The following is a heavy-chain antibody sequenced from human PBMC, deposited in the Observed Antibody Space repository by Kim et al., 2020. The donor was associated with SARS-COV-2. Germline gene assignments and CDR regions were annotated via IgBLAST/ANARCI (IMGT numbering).Heavy chain of an antibody. V-gene: IGHV3-15*01. J-gene: IGHJ5*02. CDR1: GFTFSNAW. D-gene: IGHD3-22*01. Sequence: GGSLRLSCAASGFTFSNAWMSWVRQAPGKGLEWVGRIKSKTDGGTTDYAAPVKGRFTISRDDSKNTLYLQMNSLKTEDTAVYYCTTDARIVVVTGSNHWGQGTLVTVSS. CDR2: IKSKTDGGTT. CDR3: TTDARIVVVTGSNH.